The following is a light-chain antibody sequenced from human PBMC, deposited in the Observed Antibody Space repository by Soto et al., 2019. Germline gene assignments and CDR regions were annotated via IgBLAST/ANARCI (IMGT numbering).Light chain of an antibody. Sequence: DIQMTQSPSTLSASVGERVTITCRASQSVSNWLAWYQQKPGKAPNLLIYDVSSLASGVPSRFIGSGSGTECILTISSLQPDDFSTYYCQQYDIYSWTCGQGPKVEMK. CDR1: QSVSNW. CDR3: QQYDIYSWT. CDR2: DVS. V-gene: IGKV1-5*01. J-gene: IGKJ1*01.